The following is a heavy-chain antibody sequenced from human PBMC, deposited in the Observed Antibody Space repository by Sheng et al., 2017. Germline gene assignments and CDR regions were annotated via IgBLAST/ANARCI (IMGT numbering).Heavy chain of an antibody. V-gene: IGHV4-38-2*01. CDR3: ARGAGYCGGDCYFNWFDP. D-gene: IGHD2-21*01. CDR1: GYSISSGYY. CDR2: IYHSGST. Sequence: QVQLQESGPGLVKPSETLSLTCAVSGYSISSGYYWGWIRQPPGKGLEWIGSIYHSGSTYYNPSLKSRVTISVDTSKNQFSLKLSSVTAADTAVYYCARGAGYCGGDCYFNWFDPWGQGNPGHRLL. J-gene: IGHJ5*02.